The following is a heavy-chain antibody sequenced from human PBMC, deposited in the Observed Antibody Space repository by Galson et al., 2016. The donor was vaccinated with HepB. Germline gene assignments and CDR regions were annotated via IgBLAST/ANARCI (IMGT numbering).Heavy chain of an antibody. CDR1: GFTFATYP. J-gene: IGHJ5*02. D-gene: IGHD3-16*02. CDR3: ARALIDGWHNFDP. Sequence: SLRLSCAASGFTFATYPLHWVRQAPGRGLEWVAIMSNDGSQKYYADSVNGRFTISRDNSRNTLYLQMNSLTTADTALYYCARALIDGWHNFDPWGQGSLVVVSS. CDR2: MSNDGSQK. V-gene: IGHV3-30*04.